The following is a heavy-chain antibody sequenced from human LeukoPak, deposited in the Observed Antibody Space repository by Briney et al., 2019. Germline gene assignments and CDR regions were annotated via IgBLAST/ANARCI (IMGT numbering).Heavy chain of an antibody. Sequence: PSETLSLTCAVYGGSLSGYYWNWIRQPPGKGLEWIGDINHSGSTSYNPSLKSRVTISGDTSKNQFYLKLRSVTAADTAVYYCARWGRVTDYWGQGTLVTVSS. J-gene: IGHJ4*02. D-gene: IGHD2-21*02. CDR2: INHSGST. V-gene: IGHV4-34*01. CDR3: ARWGRVTDY. CDR1: GGSLSGYY.